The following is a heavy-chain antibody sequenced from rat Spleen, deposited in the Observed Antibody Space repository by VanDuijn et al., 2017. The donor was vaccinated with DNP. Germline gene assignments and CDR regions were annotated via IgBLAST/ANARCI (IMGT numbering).Heavy chain of an antibody. J-gene: IGHJ3*01. CDR3: ATRDDYTGPYNSFAH. D-gene: IGHD1-6*01. CDR2: INFDGGST. CDR1: GFTFNNYW. V-gene: IGHV5-27*01. Sequence: EVQLVESGGDLVQPGRSLKLSCVVSGFTFNNYWMTWIRQAPTKGLEWVAYINFDGGSTYHGDSVKGRFTISRDNAKDTLYLQMDSLRSEDTANYYCATRDDYTGPYNSFAHWGQGTLVTVAS.